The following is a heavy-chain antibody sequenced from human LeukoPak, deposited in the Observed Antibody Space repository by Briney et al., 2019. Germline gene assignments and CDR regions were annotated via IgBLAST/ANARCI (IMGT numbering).Heavy chain of an antibody. D-gene: IGHD2-8*01. Sequence: ASVKVSCKASGYTFTSYYMHWVRQAPGQGLEWMGIINPSGGSTSYAQKFQGRVTMTRDTSTSTVYMELSSLRSEDTAVYYCARADIVLMVYAASFDYWGQGTLVTASS. CDR2: INPSGGST. V-gene: IGHV1-46*01. J-gene: IGHJ4*02. CDR1: GYTFTSYY. CDR3: ARADIVLMVYAASFDY.